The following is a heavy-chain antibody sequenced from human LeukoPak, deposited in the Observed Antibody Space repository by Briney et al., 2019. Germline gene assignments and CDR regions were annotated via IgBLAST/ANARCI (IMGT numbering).Heavy chain of an antibody. V-gene: IGHV3-23*01. CDR3: AREGASGSFHNL. CDR1: GFTFSSYA. CDR2: ISGSGGST. D-gene: IGHD3-10*01. J-gene: IGHJ5*02. Sequence: SGGSLRLSCAASGFTFSSYAMSWVRQAPGKGLEWVSAISGSGGSTYYADSVKGRFTISRDNARNSLYLHMNSLRAEDTAVYYCAREGASGSFHNLWGQGTLVTVSS.